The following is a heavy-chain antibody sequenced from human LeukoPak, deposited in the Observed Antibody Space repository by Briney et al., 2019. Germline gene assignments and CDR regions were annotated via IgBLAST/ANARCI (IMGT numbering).Heavy chain of an antibody. CDR3: AKGHTYGLGESYLDF. J-gene: IGHJ4*02. CDR2: ISWNSGSI. V-gene: IGHV3-9*01. CDR1: GYTFDDYA. D-gene: IGHD5-18*01. Sequence: PGRSLRLSCAASGYTFDDYAMDWVRHAPGKGLEWVSAISWNSGSIGYADSVKGRFTISRDNGKNSLYLQMNSLRTEDTALYYCAKGHTYGLGESYLDFWGQGTLVSVSS.